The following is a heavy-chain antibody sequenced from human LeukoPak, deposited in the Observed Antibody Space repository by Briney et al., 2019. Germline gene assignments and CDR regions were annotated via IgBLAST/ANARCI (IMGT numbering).Heavy chain of an antibody. Sequence: PSQTLSLTCTVSGGSISSGGYYWSWIRQHPGKGLEWIGYIYYSGSTYYNPSLKSRVTISVDTSKNQFSLKLSSVTAADTAVYYCARGITEYYYYYYMDVWGKGTTVTVSS. CDR3: ARGITEYYYYYYMDV. D-gene: IGHD3-10*01. J-gene: IGHJ6*03. CDR2: IYYSGST. CDR1: GGSISSGGYY. V-gene: IGHV4-31*03.